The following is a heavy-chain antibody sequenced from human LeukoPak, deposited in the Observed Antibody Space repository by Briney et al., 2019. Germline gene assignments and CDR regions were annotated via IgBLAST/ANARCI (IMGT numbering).Heavy chain of an antibody. V-gene: IGHV1-2*02. CDR2: INPNSGDT. CDR3: ARGGGSSWFDF. J-gene: IGHJ5*01. D-gene: IGHD3-10*01. Sequence: GASVKVSCKASGHTFTGKYMHWVRQAPGQGLEWMGWINPNSGDTKYAQKFQGRVAMTRDTSISTAYMELSRLKSDDTAEYFCARGGGSSWFDFWGQGTLVTVSS. CDR1: GHTFTGKY.